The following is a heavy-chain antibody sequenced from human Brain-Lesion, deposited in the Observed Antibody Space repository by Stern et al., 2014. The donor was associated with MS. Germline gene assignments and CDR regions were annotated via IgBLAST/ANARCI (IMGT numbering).Heavy chain of an antibody. CDR2: ISVNTGAT. D-gene: IGHD1-20*01. J-gene: IGHJ4*02. Sequence: VQLVESGGGLVQPGRSLRLSCAAFGFTFDHYAMHWVRQAPGKGLEWVSGISVNTGATGFADSVKGRFTISRDNAKNSLYLQMNSLRAEDTAVYYCTNAYNWNHDEDYWGQGTLVTVSS. CDR1: GFTFDHYA. V-gene: IGHV3-9*01. CDR3: TNAYNWNHDEDY.